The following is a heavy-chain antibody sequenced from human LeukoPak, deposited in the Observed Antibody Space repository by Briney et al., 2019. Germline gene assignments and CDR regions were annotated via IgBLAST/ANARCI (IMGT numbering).Heavy chain of an antibody. CDR3: AKGGIAAAGNYYYYYMDV. CDR2: ISWNSGSI. Sequence: GRSLRLSCAASGFTFDDYAMHWARQAPGKGLEWVSGISWNSGSIGYADSVKGRFTISRDNAKNSLYLQMNSLRAEDTALYYCAKGGIAAAGNYYYYYMDVWGKGTTVTVSS. J-gene: IGHJ6*03. D-gene: IGHD6-13*01. V-gene: IGHV3-9*01. CDR1: GFTFDDYA.